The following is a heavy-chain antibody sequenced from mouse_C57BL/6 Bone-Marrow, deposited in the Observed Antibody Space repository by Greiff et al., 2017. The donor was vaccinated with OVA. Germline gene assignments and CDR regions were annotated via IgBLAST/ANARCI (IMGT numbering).Heavy chain of an antibody. CDR2: IGPGSGST. D-gene: IGHD1-1*01. CDR3: ARRRDYYNGSRGYFDV. Sequence: VQLQQSGAELVKPGASVKISCKASGYTFTDYYINWVKQRPGQGLEWIGKIGPGSGSTYYNEKFKGKATLTADKSSSTAYMQLSSLTSEDSAVYFCARRRDYYNGSRGYFDVWGTGTTVTVSS. V-gene: IGHV1-77*01. J-gene: IGHJ1*03. CDR1: GYTFTDYY.